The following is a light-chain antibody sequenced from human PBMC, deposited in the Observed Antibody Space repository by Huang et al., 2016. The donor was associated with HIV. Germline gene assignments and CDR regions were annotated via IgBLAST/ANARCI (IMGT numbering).Light chain of an antibody. Sequence: DIQMTQSPSSLSASVGDRVTLTCRASQKISNYVNWYQQKPGRAPSLVIYAASTLQSGVPSRFSGDGSGTDFTLTINGLQSEDFATYFCQQSYTSPRTFGPGTKV. CDR3: QQSYTSPRT. CDR2: AAS. CDR1: QKISNY. V-gene: IGKV1-39*01. J-gene: IGKJ3*01.